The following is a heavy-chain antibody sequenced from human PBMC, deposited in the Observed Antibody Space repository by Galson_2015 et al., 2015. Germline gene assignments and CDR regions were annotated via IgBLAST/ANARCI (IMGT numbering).Heavy chain of an antibody. V-gene: IGHV3-21*01. CDR1: EFTFSSYY. CDR3: ARQILDYDFWSGYYPTNFAY. Sequence: SLRLSCAASEFTFSSYYMSWVRQAPGKGLEWVSSISSTTTYIYYADSVKGRFTISRDNAKTSLYLQMNSLGAEDTAVYYCARQILDYDFWSGYYPTNFAYWGQGTLVTVSS. D-gene: IGHD3-3*01. CDR2: ISSTTTYI. J-gene: IGHJ4*02.